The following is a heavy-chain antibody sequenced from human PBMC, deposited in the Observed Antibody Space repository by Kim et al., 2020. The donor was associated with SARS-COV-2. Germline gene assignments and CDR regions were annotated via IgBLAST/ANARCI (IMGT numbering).Heavy chain of an antibody. Sequence: GGSLRLSCVASGFSFTSYAMNWVRQAPGKGLEWVSLISTGGGSTYYADSVKGRFTISRDTSMNTLYLQMNSLRGEDTAVYYCARGAPDGNNPDHWGQGTL. CDR1: GFSFTSYA. V-gene: IGHV3-23*01. D-gene: IGHD3-16*01. J-gene: IGHJ4*02. CDR3: ARGAPDGNNPDH. CDR2: ISTGGGST.